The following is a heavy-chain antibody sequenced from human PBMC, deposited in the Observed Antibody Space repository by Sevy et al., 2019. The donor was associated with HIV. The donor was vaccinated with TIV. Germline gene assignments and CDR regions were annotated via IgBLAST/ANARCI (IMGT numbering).Heavy chain of an antibody. Sequence: SETLSLTCTVSGGSISSGSYYWSWIRQPAGKGLEWIGRIYTSGSTNYNPSLKSRVTISVDTSKNQFSLKLSSVTAADTAVYYCARGGEYYDILTGYYNRGFFDYWGQGSLVTVSS. J-gene: IGHJ4*02. V-gene: IGHV4-61*02. D-gene: IGHD3-9*01. CDR2: IYTSGST. CDR3: ARGGEYYDILTGYYNRGFFDY. CDR1: GGSISSGSYY.